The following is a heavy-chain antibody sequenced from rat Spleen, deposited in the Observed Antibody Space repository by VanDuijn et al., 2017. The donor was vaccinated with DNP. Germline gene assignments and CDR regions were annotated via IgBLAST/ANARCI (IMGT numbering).Heavy chain of an antibody. D-gene: IGHD1-12*02. CDR2: ISYDGGST. Sequence: EVQLVESGGGLVQPGRSLKLSCAASGFTFSDYNMAWVRQAPKKGLEWVATISYDGGSTYYRDSVKGRFTISRDNAKSTLYLQMDSLRSEEKATYYCARQVHDGSYYYYFDYWGQGVMVTVSS. CDR3: ARQVHDGSYYYYFDY. CDR1: GFTFSDYN. V-gene: IGHV5-7*01. J-gene: IGHJ2*01.